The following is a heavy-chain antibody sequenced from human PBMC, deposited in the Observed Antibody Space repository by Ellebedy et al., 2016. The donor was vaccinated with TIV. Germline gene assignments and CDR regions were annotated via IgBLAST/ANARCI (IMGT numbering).Heavy chain of an antibody. V-gene: IGHV3-30-3*01. Sequence: GESLKISCAASGFTFSSYAMHWVRQAPGKGLEWVAVISYDGSNKYYADSVKGRFTISRDNSKNTLYLQMNSLRAEDTAVYYCARDRSVSPGAFDIWGQGTMVTVSS. CDR3: ARDRSVSPGAFDI. CDR2: ISYDGSNK. CDR1: GFTFSSYA. J-gene: IGHJ3*02.